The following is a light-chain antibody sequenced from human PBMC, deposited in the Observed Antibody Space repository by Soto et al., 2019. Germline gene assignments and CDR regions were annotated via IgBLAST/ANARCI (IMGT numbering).Light chain of an antibody. V-gene: IGKV3-20*01. CDR2: DSS. CDR1: QILNGGS. CDR3: QLYGSSPELT. Sequence: EIVLTQSPGTLSLSPGDRAALSCRTTQILNGGSLAWYQVKPGQAPRLLMYDSSIRAAGVPNRFSGSGSGTDFTLTISRLETEDFAVYYCQLYGSSPELTFGVGTKVEIK. J-gene: IGKJ4*01.